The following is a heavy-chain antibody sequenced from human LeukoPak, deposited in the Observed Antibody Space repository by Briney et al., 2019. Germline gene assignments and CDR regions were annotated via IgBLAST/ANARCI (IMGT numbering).Heavy chain of an antibody. D-gene: IGHD3-16*01. V-gene: IGHV4-4*07. CDR3: ARDRSLGELTTESPSFDY. CDR2: IYTSGST. CDR1: GGSICSYY. J-gene: IGHJ4*02. Sequence: SETLSLTCTVFGGSICSYYWGWIRQPAGKGLEWIGRIYTSGSTKYNPSLKSRVTMSIDTSKNQFSLKLSSVTAADTAVYYCARDRSLGELTTESPSFDYWGQGTLVTVSS.